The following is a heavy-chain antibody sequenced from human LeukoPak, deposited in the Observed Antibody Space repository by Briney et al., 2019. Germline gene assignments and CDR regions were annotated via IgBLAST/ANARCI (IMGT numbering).Heavy chain of an antibody. CDR1: GYTFTSYG. CDR2: ISAYNGNT. Sequence: ASVKVSCKASGYTFTSYGISWVRPAPGQGLEWMGWISAYNGNTNYAQKLQGRVTMTTDTSTSTAYMELRSLRSDDTAVYYCARDSYGSGSYYKDYWGQGTLVTVSS. V-gene: IGHV1-18*01. CDR3: ARDSYGSGSYYKDY. D-gene: IGHD3-10*01. J-gene: IGHJ4*02.